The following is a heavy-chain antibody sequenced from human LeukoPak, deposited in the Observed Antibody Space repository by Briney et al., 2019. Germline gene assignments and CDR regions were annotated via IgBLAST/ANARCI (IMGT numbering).Heavy chain of an antibody. CDR3: ARHTKAWYFDL. CDR2: INHSGST. Sequence: SETLSLTCAVYGGSFSGYYWSWIRQPPGKGLEWIGEINHSGSTYYNPSLKSRVTISVDTSKNQFSLKLSSVTAADTAVYYCARHTKAWYFDLWGRGTLVTVSS. D-gene: IGHD2-8*01. CDR1: GGSFSGYY. V-gene: IGHV4-34*01. J-gene: IGHJ2*01.